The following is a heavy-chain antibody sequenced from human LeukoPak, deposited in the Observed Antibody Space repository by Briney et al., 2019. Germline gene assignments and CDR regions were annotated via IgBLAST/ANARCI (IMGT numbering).Heavy chain of an antibody. CDR1: GFTFSSYA. D-gene: IGHD3-22*01. J-gene: IGHJ5*02. CDR3: AKDRSITMIVVGWFDP. Sequence: GGSLRLSCAASGFTFSSYAVSWVRQAPGKGLEWVSAISGSGGSTYYADSVKGRFTISRDNSKNTLYLQMNSLRAEDTAVYYCAKDRSITMIVVGWFDPWGQGTLVTVSS. CDR2: ISGSGGST. V-gene: IGHV3-23*01.